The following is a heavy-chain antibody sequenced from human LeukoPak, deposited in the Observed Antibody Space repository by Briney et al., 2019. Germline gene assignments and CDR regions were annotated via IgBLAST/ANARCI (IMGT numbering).Heavy chain of an antibody. CDR2: IYNSGSI. CDR3: ARARPTPSGSYWLYYFDH. CDR1: GGSFSGYY. J-gene: IGHJ4*01. D-gene: IGHD1-26*01. V-gene: IGHV4-59*01. Sequence: PSETLSLTCTVSGGSFSGYYWSWIRQPPGKGLEWIGYIYNSGSIYYNPSLKSRVTISIDTSKNQFSLKVTSVTAADTAVYYCARARPTPSGSYWLYYFDHWGHGTLVTVSS.